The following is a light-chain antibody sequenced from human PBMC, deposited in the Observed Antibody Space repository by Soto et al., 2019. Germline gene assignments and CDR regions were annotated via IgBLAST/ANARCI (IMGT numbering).Light chain of an antibody. CDR3: QQGTRLSWP. Sequence: DIQRTQSLSSLSASVAARVIITCRASQSISTNLNWYQQKPGKAPTFLIYAASSLQSGVPSRFRGSGSETDFTLTISSLQPEDLATYSCQQGTRLSWPFAQGTKVDIK. CDR2: AAS. CDR1: QSISTN. J-gene: IGKJ1*01. V-gene: IGKV1-39*01.